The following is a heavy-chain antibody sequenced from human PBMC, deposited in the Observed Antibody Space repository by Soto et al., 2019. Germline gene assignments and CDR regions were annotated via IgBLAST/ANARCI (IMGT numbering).Heavy chain of an antibody. D-gene: IGHD5-12*01. Sequence: EVQLVESGGDLVQPGRSLRLSCSASGFTFNNYAMHWVRQAPGKGLEWVSGISWEGGSIGYADSVKGRFTISRDNAKNSLYLEINSLRSEDTALYYCAKDHDEDFGYDLDYFNYWGQGTLVTVSS. V-gene: IGHV3-9*01. J-gene: IGHJ4*02. CDR2: ISWEGGSI. CDR3: AKDHDEDFGYDLDYFNY. CDR1: GFTFNNYA.